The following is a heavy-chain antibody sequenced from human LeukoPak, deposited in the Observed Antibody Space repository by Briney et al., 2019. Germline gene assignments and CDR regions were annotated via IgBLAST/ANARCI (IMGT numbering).Heavy chain of an antibody. J-gene: IGHJ4*02. CDR2: ISGDGGST. CDR1: GFTFDDYA. Sequence: GGSLRLSCAASGFTFDDYAMHWVRQAPGKGLEWVSLISGDGGSTYYADSVKGRFTISRDNSKNSLYLQMNSLRAEDTAVYYCARDPDYRGSQPHGYFDYWGQGTLVTVSS. V-gene: IGHV3-43*02. CDR3: ARDPDYRGSQPHGYFDY. D-gene: IGHD3-16*01.